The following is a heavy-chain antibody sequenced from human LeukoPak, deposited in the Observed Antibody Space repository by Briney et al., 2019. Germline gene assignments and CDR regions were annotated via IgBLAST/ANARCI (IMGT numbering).Heavy chain of an antibody. CDR3: AKGSTRGYYYYYGMDV. J-gene: IGHJ6*04. CDR1: GFTFSSYA. D-gene: IGHD2-2*01. Sequence: GGSLRLSCAASGFTFSSYAMSWGRQAPGKGLEWVSAISGSGGSTYYADSVKGRFTISRDNSKNTLYLQMNSLRAEDTAVYYCAKGSTRGYYYYYGMDVWGKGTTVTVSS. V-gene: IGHV3-23*01. CDR2: ISGSGGST.